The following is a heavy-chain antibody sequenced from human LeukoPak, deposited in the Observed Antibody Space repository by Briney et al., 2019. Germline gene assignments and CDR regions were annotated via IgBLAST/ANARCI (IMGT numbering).Heavy chain of an antibody. V-gene: IGHV3-23*01. Sequence: QSGASLRLSCAASGFTFSSYAMSCVRHAPGKGLEWGSAINGSGGSTHYADSVKGRFTISRDKSKYTLYLQMDSVRAKDTAVYYCAKSGDHLVLRYFAWTDAFDIWGQGTMVTVSS. CDR3: AKSGDHLVLRYFAWTDAFDI. J-gene: IGHJ3*02. CDR1: GFTFSSYA. D-gene: IGHD3-9*01. CDR2: INGSGGST.